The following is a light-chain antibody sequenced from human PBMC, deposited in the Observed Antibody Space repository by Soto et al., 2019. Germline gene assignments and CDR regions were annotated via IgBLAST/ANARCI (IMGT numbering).Light chain of an antibody. J-gene: IGKJ2*01. CDR2: AAS. V-gene: IGKV1-9*01. CDR1: QGISSY. CDR3: QQLNAYPYT. Sequence: IQLTQSPSSLSASVGDRVTITCRASQGISSYFAWYQQKPGKAPKVLIYAASTLQNGVPPRFSGSGSGTDFTITISSLQPEDFATYYCQQLNAYPYTFGQGTQLEIK.